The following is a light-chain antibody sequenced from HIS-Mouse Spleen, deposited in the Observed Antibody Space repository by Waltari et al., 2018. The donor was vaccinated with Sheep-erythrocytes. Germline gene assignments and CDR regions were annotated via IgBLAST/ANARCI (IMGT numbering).Light chain of an antibody. CDR3: QQRSNWYT. CDR1: QSVSSY. CDR2: DAS. Sequence: EIVLTQSPATLSLSPGESATLSWRASQSVSSYLAWYQQKPGQAPRLLIYDASNRATGIPARVSGSGSGTDFTLTISSLEPEDVAVYYCQQRSNWYTFGQGTKLEIK. V-gene: IGKV3-11*01. J-gene: IGKJ2*01.